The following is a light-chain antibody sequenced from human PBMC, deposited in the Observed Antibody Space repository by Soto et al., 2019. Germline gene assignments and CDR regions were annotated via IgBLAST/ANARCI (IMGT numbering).Light chain of an antibody. Sequence: EVVLTQSPGPLSLSPGERATLSCRPSRSIVSSSLHWYQQRFGQAPRLLISGSFTRATGIPASFSGTASGTDFTPAISGLEPEDGAVDDGEHDGSGGYTSGQGNKLEIK. CDR2: GSF. CDR1: RSIVSSS. V-gene: IGKV3-20*01. J-gene: IGKJ2*01. CDR3: EHDGSGGYT.